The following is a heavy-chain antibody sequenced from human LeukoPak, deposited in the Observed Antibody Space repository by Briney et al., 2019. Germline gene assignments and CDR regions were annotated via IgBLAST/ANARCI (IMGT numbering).Heavy chain of an antibody. Sequence: GGSLRLSCAASGFTFSSYWMSWVRQAPGKGLEWVANIKQDGSEKYYVDSVKGRFTISRDNAKNSLYLQMNSLRAEDTAVYYCARVGNWAYYGSGMAPDNWFDPWGQGTLVTVSS. CDR3: ARVGNWAYYGSGMAPDNWFDP. V-gene: IGHV3-7*01. D-gene: IGHD3-10*01. CDR1: GFTFSSYW. J-gene: IGHJ5*02. CDR2: IKQDGSEK.